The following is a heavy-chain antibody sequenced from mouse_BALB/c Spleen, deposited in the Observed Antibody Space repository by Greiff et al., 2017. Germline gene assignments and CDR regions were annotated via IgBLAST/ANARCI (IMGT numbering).Heavy chain of an antibody. D-gene: IGHD2-1*01. CDR1: GFTFSSYG. Sequence: EVKLVESGGDLVKPGGSLKLSCAASGFTFSSYGMSWVRQTPDKRLEWVATISSGGSYTYYPDSVKGRFPISRDNAKNTLYLQMSSLKSEDTAMYYCARVYGKGFDYWGQGTTLTVSS. CDR2: ISSGGSYT. CDR3: ARVYGKGFDY. J-gene: IGHJ2*01. V-gene: IGHV5-6*01.